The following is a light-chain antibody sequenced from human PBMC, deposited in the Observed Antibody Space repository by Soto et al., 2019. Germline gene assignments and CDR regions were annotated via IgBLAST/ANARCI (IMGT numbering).Light chain of an antibody. CDR1: QDIRGW. CDR3: QQANKFPRN. V-gene: IGKV1-12*01. CDR2: GAS. Sequence: DIQMTQSPPSLSASVGDRVTIICRASQDIRGWLVWYQKKPGKGPKLLIHGASNLQSGVPSRFSGSGSGTEFTLTINNLQAEDFATYFCQQANKFPRNFGPGTTVEIK. J-gene: IGKJ3*01.